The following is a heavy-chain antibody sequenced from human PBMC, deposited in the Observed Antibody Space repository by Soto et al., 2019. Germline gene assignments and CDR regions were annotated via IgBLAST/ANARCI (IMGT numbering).Heavy chain of an antibody. D-gene: IGHD1-26*01. Sequence: QERLVESGGGVVQPGRSLRLSCAASGFTFSDYAMHWVRQAPGKGLEWVAVIWHDGTNKYYADSVKGRFTISRDNSKNTLYLQINSLRAEDTAVYYCARPALLIATFDYWGQGTLVTVSS. CDR1: GFTFSDYA. CDR3: ARPALLIATFDY. V-gene: IGHV3-33*01. J-gene: IGHJ4*02. CDR2: IWHDGTNK.